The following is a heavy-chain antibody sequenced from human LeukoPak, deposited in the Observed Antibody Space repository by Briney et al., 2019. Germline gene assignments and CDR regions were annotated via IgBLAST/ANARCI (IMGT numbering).Heavy chain of an antibody. J-gene: IGHJ6*02. Sequence: ASVKVSCKASGYTFTSYGISWVRQAPGQGLEWMGWISAYNGNTNYAQKLQGRVTMTTDTSTRTAYMELRSLRSDDTAVYYCARDEPNYYDSSGRAPYYYYGMDVWGQGTTVTVSS. CDR3: ARDEPNYYDSSGRAPYYYYGMDV. D-gene: IGHD3-22*01. V-gene: IGHV1-18*01. CDR2: ISAYNGNT. CDR1: GYTFTSYG.